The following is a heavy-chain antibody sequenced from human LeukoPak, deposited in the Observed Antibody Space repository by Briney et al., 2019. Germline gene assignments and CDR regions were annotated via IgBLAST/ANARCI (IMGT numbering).Heavy chain of an antibody. CDR2: IRYDGSNK. D-gene: IGHD6-13*01. CDR1: VFTFSSYG. J-gene: IGHJ6*03. Sequence: GGSLRLSCAASVFTFSSYGMHWVRQAPGKGLEWVAFIRYDGSNKYYADSVKGRFTISRDNSKNTLYLQMNSLRAEDTAVYYCARAVFRRNLQQHGKEAYYYYYMDVWGKGTTVTVSS. CDR3: ARAVFRRNLQQHGKEAYYYYYMDV. V-gene: IGHV3-30*02.